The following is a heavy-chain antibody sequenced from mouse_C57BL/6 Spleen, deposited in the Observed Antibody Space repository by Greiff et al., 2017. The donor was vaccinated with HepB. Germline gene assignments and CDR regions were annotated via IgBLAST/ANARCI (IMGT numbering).Heavy chain of an antibody. CDR3: ARGRIYDAYWGFAY. V-gene: IGHV5-17*01. Sequence: EVKLMESGGGLVKPGGSLKLSCAASGFTFSDYGMHWVRQAPEKGLEWVAYISSGSSTIYYADTVKGRFTISRDNAKNTLFLQMTSLRSEDTAMYYCARGRIYDAYWGFAYWGQGTLVTVSA. J-gene: IGHJ3*01. CDR1: GFTFSDYG. D-gene: IGHD2-3*01. CDR2: ISSGSSTI.